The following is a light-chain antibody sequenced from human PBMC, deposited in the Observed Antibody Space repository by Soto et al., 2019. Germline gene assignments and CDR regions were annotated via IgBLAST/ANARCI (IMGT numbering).Light chain of an antibody. CDR2: AAS. Sequence: DIQMTQSPSSLSASVGDRVTITCRASQSISSYLNWYQQKPGKAPKLLIYAASSLQSGVPSRFSGSGSGTDFXLTXXSLQPEDFATYYCXQSYSTPALTFGGGTKVEIK. CDR3: XQSYSTPALT. V-gene: IGKV1-39*01. J-gene: IGKJ4*01. CDR1: QSISSY.